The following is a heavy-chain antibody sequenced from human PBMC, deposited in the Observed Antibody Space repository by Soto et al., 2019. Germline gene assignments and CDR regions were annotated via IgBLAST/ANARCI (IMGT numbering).Heavy chain of an antibody. CDR2: IKQDGSEK. D-gene: IGHD3-9*01. J-gene: IGHJ4*02. CDR3: AREVDILTGPYYFDY. CDR1: GFTFSSYW. V-gene: IGHV3-7*01. Sequence: GGSLRLSCAASGFTFSSYWMSWVRQAPGKGLEWVANIKQDGSEKYYVDSVKGRFTISRDNAKNSLYLQMNSLRAEDTAVYYCAREVDILTGPYYFDYWGQGTLVTVSS.